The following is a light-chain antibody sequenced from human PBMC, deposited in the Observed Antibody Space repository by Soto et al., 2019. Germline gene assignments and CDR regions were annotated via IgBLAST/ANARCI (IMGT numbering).Light chain of an antibody. J-gene: IGKJ2*01. CDR2: DTS. V-gene: IGKV1-33*01. Sequence: DIQLTQSPSSLSASVGDRVSISCQASQDINNYLNWYHQQPGKAPRLVIYDTSTLEIGVPTRFGGSGSGTEFSFTIISLQPEDFGTYYCQQYNNVPYTFGQGTKVEMK. CDR1: QDINNY. CDR3: QQYNNVPYT.